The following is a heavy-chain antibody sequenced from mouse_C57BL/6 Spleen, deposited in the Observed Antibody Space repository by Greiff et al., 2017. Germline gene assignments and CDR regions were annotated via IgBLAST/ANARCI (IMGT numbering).Heavy chain of an antibody. Sequence: VQLQQPGAELVKPGASVKMSCKASGYTFTSYWITWVKQRPGQGLEWIGDVYPGSGSTNYNEKFKSKATLTVDTSSSTAYMQLSSLTSEDSAVYYCAREDGSSYRWYFDVWGTGTTVTVSS. D-gene: IGHD1-1*01. CDR2: VYPGSGST. V-gene: IGHV1-55*01. CDR3: AREDGSSYRWYFDV. CDR1: GYTFTSYW. J-gene: IGHJ1*03.